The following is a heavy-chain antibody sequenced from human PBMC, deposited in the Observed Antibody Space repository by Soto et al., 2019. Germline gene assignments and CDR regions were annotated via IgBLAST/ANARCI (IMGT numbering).Heavy chain of an antibody. J-gene: IGHJ2*01. V-gene: IGHV3-30*18. Sequence: ESGGGVVQPGRSLRLAYVASGFTFSSYGMHWVRQAPGKGLEWVGLISYDGRKKEYADSVKGRFTISRDNFKKTLYLQMNSLRPEDTAVYYCAKDPDYGNYHWYFDLWGRGTLVTVSS. CDR2: ISYDGRKK. CDR3: AKDPDYGNYHWYFDL. CDR1: GFTFSSYG. D-gene: IGHD4-17*01.